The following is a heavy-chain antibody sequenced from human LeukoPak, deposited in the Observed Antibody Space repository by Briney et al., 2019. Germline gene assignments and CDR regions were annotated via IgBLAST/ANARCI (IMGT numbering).Heavy chain of an antibody. CDR3: AREQPQYYMDV. CDR2: IYYSGST. CDR1: GGSISSYY. V-gene: IGHV4-59*01. J-gene: IGHJ6*03. Sequence: SETLSLTYTVSGGSISSYYWSWIRQPPGKGLEWIGYIYYSGSTNYNPSLKSRVTISVDTSKNQFSLKLSSVTAADTAVYYCAREQPQYYMDVWGKGTTVTVSS. D-gene: IGHD1-14*01.